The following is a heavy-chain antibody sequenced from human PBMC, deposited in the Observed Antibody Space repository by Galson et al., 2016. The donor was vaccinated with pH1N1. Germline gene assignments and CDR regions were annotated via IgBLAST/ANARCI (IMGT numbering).Heavy chain of an antibody. CDR3: AREDLVVGEGWDSGVDL. V-gene: IGHV4-31*02. CDR1: GFTFSSYA. J-gene: IGHJ6*01. CDR2: IHNSGTT. D-gene: IGHD2-15*01. Sequence: LRLSCAASGFTFSSYAMSWIRQLPGKGLEWIGYIHNSGTTSYNPSLKSRVTISVDTSKNQFSLKLRSVTAADTAVFYCAREDLVVGEGWDSGVDLWGQGTTVTVSS.